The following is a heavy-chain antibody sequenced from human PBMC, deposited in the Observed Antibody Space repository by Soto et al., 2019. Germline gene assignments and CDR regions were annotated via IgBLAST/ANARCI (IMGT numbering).Heavy chain of an antibody. D-gene: IGHD6-19*01. J-gene: IGHJ4*02. CDR2: IYNNETF. CDR3: ARVPLRYSSSHNFDS. CDR1: GASVSSGSFY. Sequence: SETLSLTCSVSGASVSSGSFYWSWIRQPPGKGLEWIGFIYNNETFNYSPSLRSRVTLSVDTSKHQFSLKLSSVTAADTAVYYCARVPLRYSSSHNFDSWGQGALVTAPQ. V-gene: IGHV4-61*01.